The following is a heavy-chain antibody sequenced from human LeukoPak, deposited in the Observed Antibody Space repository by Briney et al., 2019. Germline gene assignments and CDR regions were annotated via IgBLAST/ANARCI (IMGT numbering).Heavy chain of an antibody. CDR3: AGSTTGTTFIGY. CDR2: IYISVST. V-gene: IGHV4-59*10. D-gene: IGHD1-1*01. Sequence: PSETLSLTCAVYGGSFSGYYWSWIRQPAGKGLEWIGRIYISVSTNYNPSLKSRVTMSVDTSKNQFSLKVSSVTAADTAVYYCAGSTTGTTFIGYWGQGTLVTVSS. CDR1: GGSFSGYY. J-gene: IGHJ4*02.